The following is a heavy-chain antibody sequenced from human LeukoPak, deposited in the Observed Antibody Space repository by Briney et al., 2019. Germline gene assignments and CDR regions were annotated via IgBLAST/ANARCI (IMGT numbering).Heavy chain of an antibody. V-gene: IGHV3-23*01. D-gene: IGHD1-1*01. CDR2: ISGSGGTT. CDR1: GFTFSSYA. J-gene: IGHJ4*02. CDR3: AKDGTTTITFDY. Sequence: GGSLRLSCAASGFTFSSYAMSWVRQAPGKGLEWVSGISGSGGTTYYADSVQGRFTISRDNSKKTVFLQMSSLRAEDTAVYYCAKDGTTTITFDYWGQGTLVTVSS.